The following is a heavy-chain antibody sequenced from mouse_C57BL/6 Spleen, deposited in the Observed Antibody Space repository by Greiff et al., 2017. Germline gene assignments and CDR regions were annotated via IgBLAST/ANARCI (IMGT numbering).Heavy chain of an antibody. Sequence: QVQLQQSGAELVRPGSSVKLSCKASGYTFTSYWMDWVKQRPGQGLEWIGNIYPSDSETHYNQKFKDKATLTVDKSSSTAYMQLSSLTSEDSAVYYCARVSGGYLSMDYWGQGTSVTVSS. V-gene: IGHV1-61*01. CDR2: IYPSDSET. CDR3: ARVSGGYLSMDY. CDR1: GYTFTSYW. D-gene: IGHD2-2*01. J-gene: IGHJ4*01.